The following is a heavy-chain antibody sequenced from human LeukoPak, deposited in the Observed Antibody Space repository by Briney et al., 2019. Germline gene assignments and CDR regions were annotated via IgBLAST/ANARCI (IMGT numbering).Heavy chain of an antibody. CDR2: ISAYNGNT. Sequence: GASVNVSFKASVYTFTSYGISWVRQAPGQGLEWMGWISAYNGNTNYAQKLQGRVTMTTDTSTSTAYMELRSLRSDDTAVYYCARPRSQTYYDFWSGYGDAFDIWGQGTMVTVSS. V-gene: IGHV1-18*01. D-gene: IGHD3-3*01. J-gene: IGHJ3*02. CDR3: ARPRSQTYYDFWSGYGDAFDI. CDR1: VYTFTSYG.